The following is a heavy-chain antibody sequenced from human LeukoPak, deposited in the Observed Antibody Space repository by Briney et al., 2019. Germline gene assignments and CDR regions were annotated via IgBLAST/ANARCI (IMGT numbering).Heavy chain of an antibody. CDR2: INPDSGGT. D-gene: IGHD3-9*01. Sequence: ASVKVSCKATGYSFTGYYLHWVRQAPGQGFEWMGWINPDSGGTNYSQRFQGRVTLTRDTSITTAYMELSSLTSDDTAVYYCARPPLLYFAWSPPWGHGPRALVSS. J-gene: IGHJ5*02. CDR1: GYSFTGYY. CDR3: ARPPLLYFAWSPP. V-gene: IGHV1-2*02.